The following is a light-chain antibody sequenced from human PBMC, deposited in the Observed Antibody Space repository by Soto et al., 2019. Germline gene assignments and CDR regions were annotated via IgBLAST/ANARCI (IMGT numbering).Light chain of an antibody. J-gene: IGKJ5*01. CDR1: QRVSSY. CDR2: DAS. Sequence: PGEGVALCFRASQRVSSYLAWYQQKPGQAPRLLIYDASNRATGIPARFTGSGSGTDFTLTISRLEPEDFAVYYCQQRNSWPITFGQGTRLEIK. V-gene: IGKV3-11*01. CDR3: QQRNSWPIT.